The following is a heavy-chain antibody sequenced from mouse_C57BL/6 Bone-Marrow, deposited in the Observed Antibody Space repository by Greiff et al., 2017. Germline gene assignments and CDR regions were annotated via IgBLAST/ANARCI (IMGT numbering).Heavy chain of an antibody. V-gene: IGHV5-9-1*02. CDR1: GFTFSSYA. CDR2: ISSGGDYI. D-gene: IGHD2-4*01. J-gene: IGHJ3*01. CDR3: TSVIYHDYGGFAY. Sequence: EVKLVESGEGLVKPGGSLKLSCAASGFTFSSYAMSWVRQTPEKRLEWVAYISSGGDYIYYADTLKGPFTISRDNARNTLYLQMSRLKSEDTAMYYCTSVIYHDYGGFAYWGQGTLVTVSA.